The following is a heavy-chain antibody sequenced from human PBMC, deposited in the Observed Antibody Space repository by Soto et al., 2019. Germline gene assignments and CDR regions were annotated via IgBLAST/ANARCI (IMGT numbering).Heavy chain of an antibody. CDR1: GLTVGSYS. CDR3: ARGADYGGYPKNGFAP. CDR2: ISASSTYI. J-gene: IGHJ5*02. Sequence: EFLSLAGAASGLTVGSYSVNWVSHAPGGGLEWISCISASSTYIYYADSVRGRFTISRDNAKNSLYLPMHSMRAEDTAVYYCARGADYGGYPKNGFAPWGQGTLVTV. V-gene: IGHV3-21*01. D-gene: IGHD4-17*01.